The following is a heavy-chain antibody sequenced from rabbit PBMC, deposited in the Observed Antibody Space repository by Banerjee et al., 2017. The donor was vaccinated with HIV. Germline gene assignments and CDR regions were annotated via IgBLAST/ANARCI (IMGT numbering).Heavy chain of an antibody. Sequence: QEQLVESGGGLVQPEGSRTLTCKASGFSFSDRDVMCWVRQAPGKGLQWIACINASTGNPVYATWASGRFTISRTSSTTVTLRMTSLTAADRATYFCARDLVGVIGWNFYLWGPGTLVTVS. V-gene: IGHV1S45*01. CDR1: GFSFSDRDV. D-gene: IGHD2-1*01. J-gene: IGHJ4*01. CDR2: INASTGNP. CDR3: ARDLVGVIGWNFYL.